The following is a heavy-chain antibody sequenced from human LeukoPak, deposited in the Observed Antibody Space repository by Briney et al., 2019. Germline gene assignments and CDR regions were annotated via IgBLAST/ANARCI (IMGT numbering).Heavy chain of an antibody. V-gene: IGHV4-34*11. D-gene: IGHD5-12*01. J-gene: IGHJ4*02. CDR1: GGSFSGYY. Sequence: PSETLSLTCAVYGGSFSGYYWSWIRQPPGKGLEWIGYIYYSGTTNYNPSLKSRVTISVDTSKNQFSLNLSSVTAADTAVYFCARGTYSGYPPGSFDFWGQGTLVTVSS. CDR3: ARGTYSGYPPGSFDF. CDR2: IYYSGTT.